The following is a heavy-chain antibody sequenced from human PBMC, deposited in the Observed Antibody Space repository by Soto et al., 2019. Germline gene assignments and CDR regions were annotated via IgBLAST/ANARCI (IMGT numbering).Heavy chain of an antibody. CDR3: ARGEDEAAGDYFDY. CDR1: GGTFSSYT. D-gene: IGHD6-13*01. CDR2: IIPILGIA. J-gene: IGHJ4*02. V-gene: IGHV1-69*02. Sequence: QVQLVQSGAEVKKPGSSVKVSCKASGGTFSSYTISWVRQAPGQGLEWMGRIIPILGIANYAQKFQGRVRITADKSTSTAYMELSSLRSEETAVYYCARGEDEAAGDYFDYWGQGTLVTVSS.